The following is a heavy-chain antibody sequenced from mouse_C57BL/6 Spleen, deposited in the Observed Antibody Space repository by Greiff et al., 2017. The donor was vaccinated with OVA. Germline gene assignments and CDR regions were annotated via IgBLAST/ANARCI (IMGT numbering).Heavy chain of an antibody. V-gene: IGHV1-55*01. D-gene: IGHD1-1*01. J-gene: IGHJ1*03. Sequence: VQLQQPGAELVKPGASVKMSCKASGYTFTSYWITWVKQRPGQGLEWIGDIYPGSGSTNYNEKFKSKATLTVDTSSSTAYMQLSSLTSEDSAVYYCARSRASTVEYFDVWGTGTTVTVSS. CDR3: ARSRASTVEYFDV. CDR1: GYTFTSYW. CDR2: IYPGSGST.